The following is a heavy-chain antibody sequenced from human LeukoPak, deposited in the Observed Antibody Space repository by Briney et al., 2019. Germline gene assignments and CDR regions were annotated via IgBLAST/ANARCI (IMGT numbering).Heavy chain of an antibody. CDR3: ARDSQAYCSGGRCSVFDY. V-gene: IGHV3-21*01. D-gene: IGHD2-15*01. J-gene: IGHJ4*02. Sequence: PGGSLRLSCAASGFTFSNYNMNWVRQAPGKGLEWVSSISRSRTYIYYADSVKGRFTISRDNAKNSLYLQMNSLRAEDTAVYYCARDSQAYCSGGRCSVFDYWGQGNLVTVSS. CDR1: GFTFSNYN. CDR2: ISRSRTYI.